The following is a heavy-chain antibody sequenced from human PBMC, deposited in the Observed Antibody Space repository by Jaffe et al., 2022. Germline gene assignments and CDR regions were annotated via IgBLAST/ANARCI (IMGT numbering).Heavy chain of an antibody. Sequence: EVQLVESGGGLVQPGASLRLSCEVSGFTFSSYSMNWVRQAPGKGLEWVSYINSGSGSIYYADSVKGRFTISRNNAANSLYLHMNSLTPEDTAVYYCARDDVQGKDYFDYWGQGILVTVSS. V-gene: IGHV3-48*01. CDR1: GFTFSSYS. J-gene: IGHJ4*02. D-gene: IGHD3-10*02. CDR3: ARDDVQGKDYFDY. CDR2: INSGSGSI.